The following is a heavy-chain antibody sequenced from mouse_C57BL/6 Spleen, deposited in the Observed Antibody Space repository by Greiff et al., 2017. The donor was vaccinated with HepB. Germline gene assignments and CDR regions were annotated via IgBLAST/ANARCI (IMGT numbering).Heavy chain of an antibody. CDR3: ARSIDDGYPDY. CDR1: GYAFSSYW. V-gene: IGHV1-80*01. CDR2: IYPGDGDT. J-gene: IGHJ2*01. D-gene: IGHD2-3*01. Sequence: QVQLKESGAELVKPGASVKISCKASGYAFSSYWMNWVKQRPGKGLEWIGQIYPGDGDTNYNGKFKGKATLTADKSSSTAYLQLSSLTSEDSAVYFCARSIDDGYPDYWGQGTTLTVSS.